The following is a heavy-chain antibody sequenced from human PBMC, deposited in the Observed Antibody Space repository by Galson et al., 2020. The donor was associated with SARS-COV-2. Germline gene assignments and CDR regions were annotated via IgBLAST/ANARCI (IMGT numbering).Heavy chain of an antibody. CDR2: IYYSWST. D-gene: IGHD3-10*01. Sequence: SETLSLTCTVSGGSISSGGYYWSWIRQHPGKGLEWIGYIYYSWSTYYNPSLKSRVTISVDTSKNQFSLKLSSVTAADTAVYYCARAVRGVTIEGFDWFDAWGQGTLVSVAS. CDR1: GGSISSGGYY. J-gene: IGHJ5*02. V-gene: IGHV4-31*03. CDR3: ARAVRGVTIEGFDWFDA.